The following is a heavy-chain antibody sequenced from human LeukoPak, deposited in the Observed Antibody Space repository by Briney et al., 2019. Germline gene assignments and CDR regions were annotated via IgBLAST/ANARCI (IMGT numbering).Heavy chain of an antibody. CDR1: GYTFTSYD. CDR2: MNPNSGNA. J-gene: IGHJ4*02. D-gene: IGHD3-10*01. V-gene: IGHV1-8*01. Sequence: GASVKVSCKASGYTFTSYDISWVRQATGQGLEWMRWMNPNSGNAGYAQRFQGRVTMTRNNSISTAYMELTSLRSEDTAVYYCGRPLQRGSWTQKALDYWGQGTLVTVSS. CDR3: GRPLQRGSWTQKALDY.